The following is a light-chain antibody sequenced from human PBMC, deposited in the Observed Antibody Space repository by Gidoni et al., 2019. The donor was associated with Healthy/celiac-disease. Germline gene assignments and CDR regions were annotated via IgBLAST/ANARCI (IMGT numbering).Light chain of an antibody. J-gene: IGLJ2*01. CDR3: QSYDSSLSVV. CDR1: SSNIGAGYD. CDR2: GNR. V-gene: IGLV1-40*01. Sequence: QSVLTQPPSASGAPGQRVTISCTGRSSNIGAGYDVHWYQQLPGTAPKLLIYGNRNLPSGVPDRFSGSKSGTSASLAITGLQAEDEADYYCQSYDSSLSVVFGGGTKLTVL.